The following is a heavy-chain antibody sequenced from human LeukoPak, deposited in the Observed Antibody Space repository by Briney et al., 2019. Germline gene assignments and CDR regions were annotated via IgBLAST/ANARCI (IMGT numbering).Heavy chain of an antibody. J-gene: IGHJ3*02. V-gene: IGHV3-30-3*01. Sequence: GGSLRPSCAASGFTFSSYAMHWVRQAPGKGLEWVAFISYDGSSEYCADSVKGRFTISRDNSKNTLYLQINSLRPEDTAVYYCAIEDYQSSGWTDAFDIWGQGTMVTVSS. CDR2: ISYDGSSE. CDR3: AIEDYQSSGWTDAFDI. CDR1: GFTFSSYA. D-gene: IGHD6-19*01.